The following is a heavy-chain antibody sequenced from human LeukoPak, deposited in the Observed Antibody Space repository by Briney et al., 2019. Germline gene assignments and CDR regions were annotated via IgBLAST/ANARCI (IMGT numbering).Heavy chain of an antibody. V-gene: IGHV4-39*01. Sequence: SETLSLTCTVSGGSISSSSYYWGWIRQPPGKGLEWIGSIYYSGSTYYNPSLKSRVTISVDTSKNQFSLKLSSVTAADTAVYYCARREAAALDYWGQGTLVTVSS. CDR2: IYYSGST. D-gene: IGHD6-13*01. CDR1: GGSISSSSYY. CDR3: ARREAAALDY. J-gene: IGHJ4*02.